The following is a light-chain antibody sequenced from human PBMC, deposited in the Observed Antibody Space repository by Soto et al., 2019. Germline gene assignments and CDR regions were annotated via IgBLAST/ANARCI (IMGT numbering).Light chain of an antibody. J-gene: IGKJ3*01. V-gene: IGKV3-20*01. Sequence: EIVLTQSPGPLSLSPGERATLSCRASQSVSSSYLAWYQQKPGQAPRLLIYGASSRATGIPDRFSGSGSGTDFTLNISRLEPEDFAVYYCQQYGSSPLFGPGTKVEIK. CDR1: QSVSSSY. CDR3: QQYGSSPL. CDR2: GAS.